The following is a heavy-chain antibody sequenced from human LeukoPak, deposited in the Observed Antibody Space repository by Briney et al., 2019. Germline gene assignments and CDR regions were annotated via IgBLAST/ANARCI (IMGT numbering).Heavy chain of an antibody. CDR2: IYHSGST. CDR3: ARLKKNSSGYYPGAFDI. CDR1: GGSISSSNW. J-gene: IGHJ3*02. D-gene: IGHD3-22*01. V-gene: IGHV4-4*02. Sequence: SETLSLTCAVSGGSISSSNWWSWVRQPPGKGLEWIGEIYHSGSTNYNPSLKSRVTISVDTSKNQFSLKLSSVTAADTAVYYCARLKKNSSGYYPGAFDIWGQGTMVTVSS.